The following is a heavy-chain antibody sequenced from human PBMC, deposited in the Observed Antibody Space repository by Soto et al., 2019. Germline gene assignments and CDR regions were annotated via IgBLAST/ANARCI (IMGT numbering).Heavy chain of an antibody. V-gene: IGHV4-59*01. J-gene: IGHJ5*02. CDR3: ARVVVPAAIFPGWFDP. D-gene: IGHD2-2*02. CDR1: GGSISSYY. Sequence: SETLSLTCTVSGGSISSYYWSWIRQPPGKGLEWIGYIYYSGSTNYNPSLKSRVTISVDTSKNPFSLKLSSVTAADTAVYYVARVVVPAAIFPGWFDPWGQGTLVTVSS. CDR2: IYYSGST.